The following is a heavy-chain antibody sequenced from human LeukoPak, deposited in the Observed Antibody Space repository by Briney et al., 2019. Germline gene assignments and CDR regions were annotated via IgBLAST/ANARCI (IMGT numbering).Heavy chain of an antibody. CDR2: IYSGGST. D-gene: IGHD3-3*01. Sequence: SGGSLRLSCAASGFTVSSNYMSWVRQAPGKGLEWVSVIYSGGSTYYADSVKGRFTISRDNSKNTLYLQMNSLRAEDTAVYYCARTYYDFWSGYYIGGFGYWGQGTLATVSS. J-gene: IGHJ4*02. V-gene: IGHV3-66*01. CDR1: GFTVSSNY. CDR3: ARTYYDFWSGYYIGGFGY.